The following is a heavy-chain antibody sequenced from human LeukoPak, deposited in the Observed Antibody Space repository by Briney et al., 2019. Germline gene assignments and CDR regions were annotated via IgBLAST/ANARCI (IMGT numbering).Heavy chain of an antibody. J-gene: IGHJ4*02. CDR2: ISVRSNYI. CDR1: GYTLSSYS. D-gene: IGHD3-22*01. CDR3: VRLRRNSDTSGFYYYYDF. Sequence: GGSLRLSCLASGYTLSSYSINWVRQAPGKGLEWVSSISVRSNYIYYADSVRGRFRISRDDARDSLYLQMNSLRAEDTAVYYCVRLRRNSDTSGFYYYYDFWGQGTLVTVSS. V-gene: IGHV3-21*01.